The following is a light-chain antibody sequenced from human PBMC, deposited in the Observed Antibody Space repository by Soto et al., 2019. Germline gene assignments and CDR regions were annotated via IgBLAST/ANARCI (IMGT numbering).Light chain of an antibody. CDR2: GTS. V-gene: IGKV3-20*01. CDR3: QQYGSMWT. J-gene: IGKJ1*01. Sequence: EIVLTQSPGTLSLSPGDRATLSCRASESVRSSSLAWYQHKPGQAPRLVISGTSRRATGIPGRFSGSGSGTDFTLTINRLEPEDFAMYYCQQYGSMWTFGQGTKVDIK. CDR1: ESVRSSS.